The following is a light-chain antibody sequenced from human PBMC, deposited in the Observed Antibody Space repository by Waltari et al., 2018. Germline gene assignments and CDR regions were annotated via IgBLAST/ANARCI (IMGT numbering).Light chain of an antibody. CDR2: WAS. CDR3: QQYYSTPPT. J-gene: IGKJ1*01. V-gene: IGKV4-1*01. CDR1: QSVLYITNNKND. Sequence: DIVMTQSPYSLAVSLGERATINCKSSQSVLYITNNKNDLAWYQQNPGQPPKLLICWASIRESGVPDRFSGSGSGTDFTLTISSLQAEDVAVYYCQQYYSTPPTFGQGTKVEIK.